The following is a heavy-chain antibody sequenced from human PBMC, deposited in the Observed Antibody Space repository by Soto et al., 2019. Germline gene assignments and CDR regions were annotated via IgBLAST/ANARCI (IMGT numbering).Heavy chain of an antibody. Sequence: SETLSLTCTVSGGSISSSSYYWGWIRQPPGKGLEWIGSIYYSGSTYYNPSLKSRVTISVDTSKNQFSLKLSSVTAADTAVYYCARHGIAVAPEYFQHWGQGTLVTVSS. D-gene: IGHD6-19*01. CDR3: ARHGIAVAPEYFQH. V-gene: IGHV4-39*01. J-gene: IGHJ1*01. CDR1: GGSISSSSYY. CDR2: IYYSGST.